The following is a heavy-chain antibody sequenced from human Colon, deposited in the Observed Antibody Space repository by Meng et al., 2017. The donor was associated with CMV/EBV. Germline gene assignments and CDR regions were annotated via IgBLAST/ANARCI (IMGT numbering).Heavy chain of an antibody. CDR3: ATGRGGTIVGPAEAFDI. CDR2: MNPTSGGT. V-gene: IGHV1-2*02. J-gene: IGHJ3*02. D-gene: IGHD1-26*01. Sequence: ASVKVSCKASGNTFTGHYMHWVRQAPGQGLEGMGWMNPTSGGTHYAQKFQGRVTMTGDTSISTAYMELSRVRSDDTAVYYCATGRGGTIVGPAEAFDIWGQGTMVTVSS. CDR1: GNTFTGHY.